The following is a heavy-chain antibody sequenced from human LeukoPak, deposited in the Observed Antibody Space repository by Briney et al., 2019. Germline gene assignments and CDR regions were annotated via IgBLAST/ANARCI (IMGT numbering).Heavy chain of an antibody. CDR1: GFTFGDYA. CDR3: TGGSYSPAGGDAFDI. D-gene: IGHD1-26*01. Sequence: GGSLRLSCTASGFTFGDYAMSWFRQAPGKGLEWVGFIRSKAYGGTTEYAASVKGRFTISRDDSKSIAYLQMNSLKTEDTAVYYCTGGSYSPAGGDAFDIWGQGTMVTVSS. J-gene: IGHJ3*02. CDR2: IRSKAYGGTT. V-gene: IGHV3-49*03.